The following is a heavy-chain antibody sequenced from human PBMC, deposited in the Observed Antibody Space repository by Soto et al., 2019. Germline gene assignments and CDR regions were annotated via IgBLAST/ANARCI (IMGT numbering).Heavy chain of an antibody. J-gene: IGHJ6*02. CDR3: AKDIRTSTNYYYGMDV. V-gene: IGHV3-23*01. D-gene: IGHD1-26*01. Sequence: EAQLLESGGGLVQPGGSLRLSCAASGFSFSTYAMSWVRQAPGKGLEWVSVISATGGSTFYADSVKGRFTVSRDNSRNTLYLQMISLRVEDTALYYCAKDIRTSTNYYYGMDVWGQGTTVTVSS. CDR2: ISATGGST. CDR1: GFSFSTYA.